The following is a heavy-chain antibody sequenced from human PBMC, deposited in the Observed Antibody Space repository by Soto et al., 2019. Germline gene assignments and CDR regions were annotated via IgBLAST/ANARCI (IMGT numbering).Heavy chain of an antibody. V-gene: IGHV6-1*01. CDR1: GDSVSSDSAA. J-gene: IGHJ6*02. CDR3: ARVFGTIYYYGMDV. Sequence: PSQTLSLTCAISGDSVSSDSAAWNWIRQSPSRGLEWLGRTYYRPKWYNDYAVSVRSRITINPDTSRNQFSLQLNSVTPEDTAMYYCARVFGTIYYYGMDVWGQGTTVTVSS. CDR2: TYYRPKWYN. D-gene: IGHD1-7*01.